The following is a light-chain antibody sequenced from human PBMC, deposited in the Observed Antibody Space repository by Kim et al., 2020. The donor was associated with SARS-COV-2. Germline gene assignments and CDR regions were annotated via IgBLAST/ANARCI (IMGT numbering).Light chain of an antibody. J-gene: IGLJ1*01. CDR3: SSYTSSNSSGITLV. Sequence: QSALTQPASGSGSPGQSVTISCTGSSSDFDDSKGVSWYQQHPGKAPQLISGGVTSRPSRVSNRFSDFKSGNTASLTISGLQPEDEADYYCSSYTSSNSSGITLVFGSGTTVTVL. CDR1: SSDFDDSKG. CDR2: GVT. V-gene: IGLV2-14*03.